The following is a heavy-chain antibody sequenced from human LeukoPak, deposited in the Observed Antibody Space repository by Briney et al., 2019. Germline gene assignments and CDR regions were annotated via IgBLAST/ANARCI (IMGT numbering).Heavy chain of an antibody. CDR1: GFTFSDYY. CDR3: AKDPLWFGESPGGY. CDR2: ISSSGSTI. J-gene: IGHJ4*02. Sequence: GGPLRLSCAASGFTFSDYYMSWIRQAPGKGLEWVSYISSSGSTIYYADSVKGRFTISRDNSKNTLYLQMNSLRAEDTAVYYCAKDPLWFGESPGGYWGQGTLVTVSS. V-gene: IGHV3-11*04. D-gene: IGHD3-10*01.